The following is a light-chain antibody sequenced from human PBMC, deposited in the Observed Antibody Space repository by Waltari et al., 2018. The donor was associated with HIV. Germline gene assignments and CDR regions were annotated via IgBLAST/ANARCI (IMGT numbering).Light chain of an antibody. J-gene: IGKJ2*01. V-gene: IGKV2-28*01. Sequence: DNEMTRSLLSLPVTPGEQASPSCTARQSLLHSTRYNYLHSYLQPPGPSPQLLFYLGTSRASGVPDRFSGSGSGTDFTLKISRVEDEDVGVYYCMQALQTLYTFGQGTKLEIK. CDR1: QSLLHSTRYNY. CDR3: MQALQTLYT. CDR2: LGT.